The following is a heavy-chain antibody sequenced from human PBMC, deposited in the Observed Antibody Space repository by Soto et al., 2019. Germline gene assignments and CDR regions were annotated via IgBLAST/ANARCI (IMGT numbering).Heavy chain of an antibody. CDR1: GFNVSSNS. CDR2: IHSDANT. V-gene: IGHV3-53*01. J-gene: IGHJ5*01. CDR3: ARHVWLES. Sequence: LRLSCAASGFNVSSNSMNWVRQAPGKGLEWLSLIHSDANTKYADSVKGRFTISRDSSENTVYLLVNSLRAEDTAVYYCARHVWLESWGQGTLVTVSS.